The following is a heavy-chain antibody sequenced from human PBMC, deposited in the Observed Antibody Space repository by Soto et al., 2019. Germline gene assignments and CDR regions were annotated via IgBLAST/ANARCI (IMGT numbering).Heavy chain of an antibody. Sequence: SETRSGTCTVAALSISGGGQYASWVRQHPGKGLEWIGHVHPSGSIYYNPSLQSRLTMSIDTSKSQVSLQLSSVTVADTAVYYCVRGTDPYKCGFWGQGTLVT. CDR1: ALSISGGGQY. V-gene: IGHV4-31*03. CDR3: VRGTDPYKCGF. J-gene: IGHJ4*02. CDR2: VHPSGSI. D-gene: IGHD6-25*01.